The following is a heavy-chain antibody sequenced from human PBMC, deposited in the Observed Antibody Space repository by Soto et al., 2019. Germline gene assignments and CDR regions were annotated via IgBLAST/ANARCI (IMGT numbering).Heavy chain of an antibody. Sequence: QVQLQESGPELVKPSETLALTCTVSGASISSFYWSWIRQPPGKGLEWLGYIFYTGNTNYNPSLKSRVTMSVDTSKNQVSLKLSAVTAADTAVYFCARAAYGSGSYYAPHYYYAMDVWGQGTTVTVSS. CDR1: GASISSFY. V-gene: IGHV4-59*01. D-gene: IGHD3-10*01. CDR2: IFYTGNT. CDR3: ARAAYGSGSYYAPHYYYAMDV. J-gene: IGHJ6*02.